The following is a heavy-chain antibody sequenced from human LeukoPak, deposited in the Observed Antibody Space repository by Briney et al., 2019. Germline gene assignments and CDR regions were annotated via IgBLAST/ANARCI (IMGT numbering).Heavy chain of an antibody. CDR1: GFTFSSYA. V-gene: IGHV3-23*01. D-gene: IGHD2-15*01. CDR3: AKGRAVEVVAAFNY. CDR2: ISGSGDST. J-gene: IGHJ4*02. Sequence: GGSLRLSCAASGFTFSSYAMSWVRQAPGKGLEWVSAISGSGDSTYYADSVKGRFTISRDNSKNTLYLQMNSLRAEDTAVYYCAKGRAVEVVAAFNYWGQGTVVTVSS.